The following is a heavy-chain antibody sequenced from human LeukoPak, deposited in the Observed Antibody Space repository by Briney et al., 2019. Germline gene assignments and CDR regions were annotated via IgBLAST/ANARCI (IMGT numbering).Heavy chain of an antibody. CDR3: AKDGTYDFWSGYSI. CDR2: IYSGGST. D-gene: IGHD3-3*01. V-gene: IGHV3-53*01. CDR1: GFTVSNNY. Sequence: PGGSLRLSCAASGFTVSNNYMTWVRQAPGKGLKWVSVIYSGGSTYYADSVKGRFTISRDNSKNTLYLQMNSLRAEDTAVYYCAKDGTYDFWSGYSIWGQGTMVTVSS. J-gene: IGHJ3*02.